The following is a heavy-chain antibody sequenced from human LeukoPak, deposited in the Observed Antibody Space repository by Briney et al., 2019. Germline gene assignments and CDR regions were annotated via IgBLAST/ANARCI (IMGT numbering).Heavy chain of an antibody. V-gene: IGHV3-23*01. CDR2: ISGSGGST. CDR3: AKAYYYGSGSYRYYYYYGMDV. Sequence: GGSLRLSCAASGFTFSSYAMSWVRQAPGKGLEWVSAISGSGGSTYYADSVKGRFTISRDNSKNTLYLQMNSLRAEDTAVYHCAKAYYYGSGSYRYYYYYGMDVWGQGTTVTVSS. D-gene: IGHD3-10*01. CDR1: GFTFSSYA. J-gene: IGHJ6*02.